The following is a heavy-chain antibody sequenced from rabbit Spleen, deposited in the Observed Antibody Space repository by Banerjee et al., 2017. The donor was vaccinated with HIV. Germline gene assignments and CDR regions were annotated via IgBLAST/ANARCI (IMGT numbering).Heavy chain of an antibody. CDR2: IYAGSTGTI. V-gene: IGHV1S40*01. CDR3: ARNFDL. CDR1: GFSFSAVHW. J-gene: IGHJ4*01. Sequence: QSLEESGGDLVKPGASLTLTCTASGFSFSAVHWIYWVRQAPGKGLEWIGTIYAGSTGTIDFASWAKGRFTISKTSSTTVTLQMTSLTAADTATYFCARNFDLWGQGTLV.